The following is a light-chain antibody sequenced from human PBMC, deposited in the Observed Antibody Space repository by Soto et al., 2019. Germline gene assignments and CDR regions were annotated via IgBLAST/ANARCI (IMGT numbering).Light chain of an antibody. J-gene: IGKJ1*01. Sequence: DIQMTQSPSSLPASVGDRISITCRASQSIGNYLSWYQQKPGKAPKLLIYGTSNLQGGVPSRFSGSGSETDFTLTISSLQPEDFATYYCQQYNSYSAFGQGTKVDIK. CDR2: GTS. V-gene: IGKV1-39*01. CDR1: QSIGNY. CDR3: QQYNSYSA.